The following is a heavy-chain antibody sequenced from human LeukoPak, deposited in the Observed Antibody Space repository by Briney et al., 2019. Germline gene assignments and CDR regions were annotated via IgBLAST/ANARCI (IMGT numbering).Heavy chain of an antibody. CDR3: ARDSYYDSSGYYYFDY. Sequence: SVKVSCKASGYTFTGYYMHWVRQAPGQGLEWMGRINPNSGGTNYAQKFQGRVTMTRDTSISTAYMELSRLRSDDTAVYYCARDSYYDSSGYYYFDYWGQGTLVTVSS. CDR1: GYTFTGYY. D-gene: IGHD3-22*01. V-gene: IGHV1-2*06. CDR2: INPNSGGT. J-gene: IGHJ4*02.